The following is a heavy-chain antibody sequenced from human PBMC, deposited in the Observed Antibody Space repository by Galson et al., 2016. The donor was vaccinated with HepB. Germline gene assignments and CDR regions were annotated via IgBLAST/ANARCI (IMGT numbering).Heavy chain of an antibody. V-gene: IGHV3-74*01. D-gene: IGHD2-15*01. CDR3: GREHCSGGSCYLDY. Sequence: SLRLSCAASGFTFSSYWMHWVRQAPGKGLVWVSRINSDGSSTSYADSVKGRSTISRDNAKNTVYLQMNSLRAEDTAVYYCGREHCSGGSCYLDYWGQGTLVTVSS. CDR1: GFTFSSYW. J-gene: IGHJ4*02. CDR2: INSDGSST.